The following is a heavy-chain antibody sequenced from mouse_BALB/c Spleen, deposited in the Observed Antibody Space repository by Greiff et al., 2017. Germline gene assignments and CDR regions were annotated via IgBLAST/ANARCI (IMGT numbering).Heavy chain of an antibody. CDR3: ARIAYYGNYWFAY. J-gene: IGHJ3*01. V-gene: IGHV1-4*01. CDR2: INPSSGYT. CDR1: GYTFTSYT. Sequence: LVESGAELARPGASVKMSCKASGYTFTSYTMHWVKQRPGQGLEWIGYINPSSGYTNYNQKFKDKATLTADKSSSTAYMQLSSLTSEDSAVYYCARIAYYGNYWFAYWGQGTLVTVSA. D-gene: IGHD2-10*01.